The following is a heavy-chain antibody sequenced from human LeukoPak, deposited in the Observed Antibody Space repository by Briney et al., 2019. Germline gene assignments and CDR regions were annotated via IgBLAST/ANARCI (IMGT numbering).Heavy chain of an antibody. J-gene: IGHJ4*02. Sequence: PGGSLRLSCAASGFTFSSYAMSWVRQAPGRGLEWVSAISGSGGSTYYADSVKGRFTISRDNSKNTLYLQMNSLRAEDTAVYYCAKAQYYYDSSGYYSGPFDYWGQGTLVTVSS. CDR2: ISGSGGST. CDR1: GFTFSSYA. V-gene: IGHV3-23*01. CDR3: AKAQYYYDSSGYYSGPFDY. D-gene: IGHD3-22*01.